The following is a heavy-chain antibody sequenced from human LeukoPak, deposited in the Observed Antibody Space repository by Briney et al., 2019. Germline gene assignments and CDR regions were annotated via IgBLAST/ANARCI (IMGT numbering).Heavy chain of an antibody. CDR2: ISSSSSTI. CDR1: GFTFSSYS. D-gene: IGHD3-16*02. V-gene: IGHV3-48*01. Sequence: GGSLRLSCAATGFTFSSYSMNWVRQAPGKGLEWVSYISSSSSTIYYADSVKGRFTISRDNAKNSLYLQTNSLRAEDTAVYYCARENYVWGSYRPTAFDYWGQGTLVTVSS. CDR3: ARENYVWGSYRPTAFDY. J-gene: IGHJ4*02.